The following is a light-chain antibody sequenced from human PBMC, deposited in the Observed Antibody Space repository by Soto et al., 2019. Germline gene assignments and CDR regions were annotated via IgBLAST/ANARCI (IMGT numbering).Light chain of an antibody. CDR2: EVS. Sequence: QSVLTQPASVSGSPGQSITISCTGTSSDVGGYNYVSWYQQHPGKAPKLMIYEVSNRPSGVPDRFSGSKSGNTASLTVSGLQAEDEADYYCSSYAGSSYVFGTATKLTVL. CDR3: SSYAGSSYV. J-gene: IGLJ1*01. V-gene: IGLV2-8*01. CDR1: SSDVGGYNY.